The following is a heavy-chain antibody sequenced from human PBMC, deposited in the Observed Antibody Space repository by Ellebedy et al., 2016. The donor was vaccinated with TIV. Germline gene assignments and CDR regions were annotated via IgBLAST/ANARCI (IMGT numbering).Heavy chain of an antibody. J-gene: IGHJ4*02. CDR2: ISAHNDNT. D-gene: IGHD6-19*01. V-gene: IGHV1-18*01. CDR1: GYSFTSYG. Sequence: AASVKVSCKASGYSFTSYGFSWVRQAPGQGLEWMGWISAHNDNTNYAQKFQGRVTMTTNPSTTTAYMELTSLRSDDTAMYYCARRLRLMYSRGSFDYWGQGTPVTVSS. CDR3: ARRLRLMYSRGSFDY.